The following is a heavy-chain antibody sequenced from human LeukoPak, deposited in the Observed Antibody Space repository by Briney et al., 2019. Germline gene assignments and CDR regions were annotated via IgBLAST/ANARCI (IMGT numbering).Heavy chain of an antibody. D-gene: IGHD5-18*01. J-gene: IGHJ4*02. CDR3: ARGAYSYRHSYLDY. V-gene: IGHV1-18*01. Sequence: GAAVKVSCRASGYTFSNYGFTWVRQAPGQGLEWMGWISVYSGNTKYAQNLQGRVTLTTDTSTTTGFMELRSLTSDDTAVYYCARGAYSYRHSYLDYWGQGTLVTVSS. CDR2: ISVYSGNT. CDR1: GYTFSNYG.